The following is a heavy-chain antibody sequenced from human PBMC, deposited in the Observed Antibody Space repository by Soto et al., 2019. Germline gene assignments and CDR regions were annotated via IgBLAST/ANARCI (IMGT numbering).Heavy chain of an antibody. J-gene: IGHJ6*02. Sequence: ASVKVSCKASGYTFTSYYMHWVRQAPGQGLDWMGIINPSGGSTSYAQKFQGRVTMTRDTSTSTVYMELSSLRSEDTAVYYCAREGYSYGYIGLLYYGMDVWGQGTTVTVSS. CDR1: GYTFTSYY. D-gene: IGHD5-18*01. V-gene: IGHV1-46*01. CDR2: INPSGGST. CDR3: AREGYSYGYIGLLYYGMDV.